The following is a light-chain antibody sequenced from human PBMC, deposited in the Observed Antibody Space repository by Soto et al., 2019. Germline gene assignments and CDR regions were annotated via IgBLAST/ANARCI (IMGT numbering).Light chain of an antibody. CDR2: LNSYGSH. Sequence: QPVLTQSPSACASLIASVKLTCTLSSGHSSYAIAWHQQQPEKGPRYVMKLNSYGSHSKGAGIPDRFSGSSSGAERYLTISSLQAEDEADYYCQTWGSGIHVVFGGGTKLTVL. V-gene: IGLV4-69*01. CDR3: QTWGSGIHVV. CDR1: SGHSSYA. J-gene: IGLJ2*01.